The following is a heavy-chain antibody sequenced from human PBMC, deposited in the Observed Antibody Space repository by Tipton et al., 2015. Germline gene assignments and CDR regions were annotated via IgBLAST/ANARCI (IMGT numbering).Heavy chain of an antibody. V-gene: IGHV4-38-2*01. CDR3: ARMNAVTTPPGFYFDY. D-gene: IGHD4-17*01. CDR1: AYSISTDYY. J-gene: IGHJ4*02. Sequence: TLSLTCAVSAYSISTDYYWGWIRQPPGKGLEWIGTISHSGSTYYNPSLKSRVTISLDTSKNQFSLKLNSVTAADTAVYYCARMNAVTTPPGFYFDYWGQGTLVTVSS. CDR2: ISHSGST.